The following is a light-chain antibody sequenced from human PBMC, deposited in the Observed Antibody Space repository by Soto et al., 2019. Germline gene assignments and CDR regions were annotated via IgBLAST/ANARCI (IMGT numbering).Light chain of an antibody. J-gene: IGKJ4*01. Sequence: EMVMTHSPATLSVSPGERATLSCRASQSVGSNLAWYQQKPGQAPRLLIYSTSIRATDIPARFSGSGSGTEFTLTISSLQSEDFAVYYCQHYNNWPVTFGGGTEVESK. CDR1: QSVGSN. CDR2: STS. CDR3: QHYNNWPVT. V-gene: IGKV3-15*01.